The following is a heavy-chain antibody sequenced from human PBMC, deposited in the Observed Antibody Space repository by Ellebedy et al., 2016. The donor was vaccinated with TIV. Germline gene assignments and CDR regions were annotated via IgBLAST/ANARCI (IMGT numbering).Heavy chain of an antibody. J-gene: IGHJ5*02. CDR2: IYYSGST. CDR3: ARVREFNWFDP. Sequence: MPSETLSLTCTVSGGSISSYYWSWIRQPPGKGLEWIGYIYYSGSTNYNPSLKSRVTISVDKSKNQFSLKLSSVTAADTAVYYCARVREFNWFDPWGQGTLVTVSS. CDR1: GGSISSYY. V-gene: IGHV4-59*01.